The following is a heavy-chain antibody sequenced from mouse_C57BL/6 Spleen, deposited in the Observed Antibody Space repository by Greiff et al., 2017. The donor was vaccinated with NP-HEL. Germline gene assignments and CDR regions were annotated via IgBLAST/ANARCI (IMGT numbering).Heavy chain of an antibody. Sequence: QVQLQQSGAELVKPGASVKLSCKASGYTFTEYTLHWVKQRPGRGLEWIGWFYPGSGSTKYNEKFKDKATLTADKSSSTAYMELSRLTSEDSAVYVCARHEEELLYYAMDYWGQGTSVTVSS. CDR2: FYPGSGST. CDR1: GYTFTEYT. CDR3: ARHEEELLYYAMDY. J-gene: IGHJ4*01. V-gene: IGHV1-62-2*01.